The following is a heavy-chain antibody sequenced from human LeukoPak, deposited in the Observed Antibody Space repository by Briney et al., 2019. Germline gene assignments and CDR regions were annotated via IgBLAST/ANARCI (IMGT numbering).Heavy chain of an antibody. CDR1: GYTFTSYG. CDR3: AGTSEYSGSSAFDY. V-gene: IGHV1-18*01. D-gene: IGHD6-6*01. J-gene: IGHJ4*02. CDR2: ISAYNGNT. Sequence: ASVKVSCKASGYTFTSYGISWVRQAPGQGLEWMGWISAYNGNTNYAQKLQGRVTMTTDTSTSTAYMELRSLRSDDTAVYYCAGTSEYSGSSAFDYWGQGTLVTVSS.